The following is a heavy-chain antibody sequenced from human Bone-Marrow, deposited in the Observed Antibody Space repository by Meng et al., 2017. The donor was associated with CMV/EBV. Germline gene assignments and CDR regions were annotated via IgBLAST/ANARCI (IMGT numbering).Heavy chain of an antibody. V-gene: IGHV3-48*03. CDR2: TSSDGTTI. CDR1: GFTLSSYD. D-gene: IGHD2-2*02. J-gene: IGHJ6*02. Sequence: GETLKITCAGSGFTLSSYDMNWVRQAPGKGLEWVSYTSSDGTTIDHAESVKARFSTSRDNAKNSLYLQRNSLRAEETAVYYCARDTSGYCSRTSCYKSYGMDVWGQGTTVTVS. CDR3: ARDTSGYCSRTSCYKSYGMDV.